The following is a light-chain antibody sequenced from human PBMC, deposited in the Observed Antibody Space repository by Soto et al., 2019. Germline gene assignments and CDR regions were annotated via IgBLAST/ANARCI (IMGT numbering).Light chain of an antibody. Sequence: DIQMTQSPSTLSGSVGDRVTITCRASQTISSWLAWYQQKPGKAPKLLIYKASTLKSGVPSRFSGSGSGTEFTLTISSLQPNDFATYYCQHYNSYSEAFGKGTKVAL. CDR1: QTISSW. V-gene: IGKV1-5*03. J-gene: IGKJ1*01. CDR3: QHYNSYSEA. CDR2: KAS.